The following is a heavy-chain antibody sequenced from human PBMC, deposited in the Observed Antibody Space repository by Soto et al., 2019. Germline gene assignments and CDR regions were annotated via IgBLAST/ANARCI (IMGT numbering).Heavy chain of an antibody. Sequence: QVQLQQWGAGLLKPSETLSLTYAVYGESFSGYYWSWIRQPPGKGLEWIGEINHSGSTNYNPSLKSRVTISIDTSKNQFSLKLSSVTAADTAIYYCARGGDWMRNWGQGTLVTVSS. D-gene: IGHD2-21*02. CDR2: INHSGST. CDR3: ARGGDWMRN. V-gene: IGHV4-34*01. J-gene: IGHJ4*02. CDR1: GESFSGYY.